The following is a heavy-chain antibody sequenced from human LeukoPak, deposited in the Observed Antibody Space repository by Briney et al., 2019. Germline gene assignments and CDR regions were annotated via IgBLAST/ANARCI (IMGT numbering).Heavy chain of an antibody. CDR1: GASITIGAESYH. Sequence: SATLSLTCTVSGASITIGAESYHWGWIRQPPGKGLEWIGTIYYTGISYYNPSLESRVTSSLDTSKNQFSLKLSSVTAADTAVYYCARGLQSSGGGCSNWFDPWGQGTLVTVSS. V-gene: IGHV4-39*07. D-gene: IGHD2-15*01. CDR3: ARGLQSSGGGCSNWFDP. J-gene: IGHJ5*02. CDR2: IYYTGIS.